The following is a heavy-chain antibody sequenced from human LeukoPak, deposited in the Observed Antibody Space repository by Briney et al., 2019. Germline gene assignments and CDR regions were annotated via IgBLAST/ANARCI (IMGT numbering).Heavy chain of an antibody. CDR2: IYYSGST. Sequence: SETLSLTCTVSGGSISSSSYYWGWIRQPPGKGLEWIGYIYYSGSTNYNPSLKSRVTISVDTSKNQFSLKLSSVTAADTAVYYCARVESRGNGRSQYFDYWGQGTLVTVSS. J-gene: IGHJ4*02. CDR3: ARVESRGNGRSQYFDY. V-gene: IGHV4-61*05. D-gene: IGHD4-23*01. CDR1: GGSISSSSYY.